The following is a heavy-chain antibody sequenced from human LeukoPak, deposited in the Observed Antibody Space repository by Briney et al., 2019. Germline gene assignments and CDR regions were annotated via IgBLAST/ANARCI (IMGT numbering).Heavy chain of an antibody. Sequence: SGGSLRLSCAASGFTFSFYGMNWVRQAPGKGLEWVSGINWNGGSTGYADSVKGRFTISRDNAKNSLHLQMNSLRAEDTALYYCARDSEDYFDYWGQGTLVTVSS. CDR2: INWNGGST. D-gene: IGHD1-26*01. V-gene: IGHV3-20*04. J-gene: IGHJ4*02. CDR1: GFTFSFYG. CDR3: ARDSEDYFDY.